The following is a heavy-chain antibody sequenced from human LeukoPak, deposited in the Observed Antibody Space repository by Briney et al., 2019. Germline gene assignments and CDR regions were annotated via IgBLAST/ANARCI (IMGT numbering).Heavy chain of an antibody. CDR3: ARARRIAVAGSTQYFQD. CDR1: GYTFTVYY. V-gene: IGHV1-2*02. D-gene: IGHD6-19*01. J-gene: IGHJ1*01. Sequence: ASVKVSCKASGYTFTVYYMHWVRQAPGQGLEWMGWINPNSGGTNYAQKFQGRVTMTRDTSISTAYMELSRLRSDDTAVYYCARARRIAVAGSTQYFQDWGQGTLVTVSS. CDR2: INPNSGGT.